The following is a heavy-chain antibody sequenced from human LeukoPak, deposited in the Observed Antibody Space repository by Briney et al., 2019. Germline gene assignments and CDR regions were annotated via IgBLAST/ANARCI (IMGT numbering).Heavy chain of an antibody. CDR1: GGSISSGGYY. CDR2: IYHSGST. J-gene: IGHJ6*02. CDR3: ATQLTGIAAAAPYYYGMDV. V-gene: IGHV4-30-2*02. Sequence: SQTLSLTCTVSGGSISSGGYYWSWIRQPPGKGLEWIGYIYHSGSTYYNPSLKSRVTISVDTSKNQFSLKLSSVTAADTAVYYCATQLTGIAAAAPYYYGMDVWGQGTTVTVSS. D-gene: IGHD6-13*01.